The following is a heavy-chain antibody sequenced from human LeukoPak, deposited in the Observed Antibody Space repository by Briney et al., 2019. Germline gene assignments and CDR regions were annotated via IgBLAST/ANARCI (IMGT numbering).Heavy chain of an antibody. CDR1: GFTFSSYA. D-gene: IGHD2-2*01. Sequence: GGSLRLSCAASGFTFSSYAMGWVRQASGKGLEWVSAISGSGGSTYYADSVKGRFTISRDNSKNTLYLQMNSLRAEDTAVYYCARVPAALFSWGQGTLVTVSS. V-gene: IGHV3-23*01. CDR3: ARVPAALFS. CDR2: ISGSGGST. J-gene: IGHJ5*02.